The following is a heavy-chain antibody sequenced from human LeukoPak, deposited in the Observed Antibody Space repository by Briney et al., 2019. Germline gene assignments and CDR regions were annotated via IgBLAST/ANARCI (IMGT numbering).Heavy chain of an antibody. D-gene: IGHD2-15*01. Sequence: GGSLRLSCAASGVTFSGYYMSWIRQAPGMGLECVSYITSSGSTMYYAGSVKGRFTISRDNVKNSLYLQMNSLRADDTAVYYCARHRGDCSGGSCYPYYFDYWGQGTLVTVSS. CDR2: ITSSGSTM. V-gene: IGHV3-11*01. J-gene: IGHJ4*02. CDR1: GVTFSGYY. CDR3: ARHRGDCSGGSCYPYYFDY.